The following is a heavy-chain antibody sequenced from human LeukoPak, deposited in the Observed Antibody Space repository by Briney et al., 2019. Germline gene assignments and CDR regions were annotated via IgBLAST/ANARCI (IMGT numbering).Heavy chain of an antibody. CDR3: ARRGPGNWYFDL. J-gene: IGHJ2*01. Sequence: SETLSLTCTVSGGSISSGGYYWSWIRQHPGKGLEWIGYIYYSGSTYYNPSLKSRVTISVDTSKNQFSLNLSSVTAADTAVYYCARRGPGNWYFDLWGRGTLVTVSS. V-gene: IGHV4-31*03. CDR1: GGSISSGGYY. CDR2: IYYSGST. D-gene: IGHD3-10*01.